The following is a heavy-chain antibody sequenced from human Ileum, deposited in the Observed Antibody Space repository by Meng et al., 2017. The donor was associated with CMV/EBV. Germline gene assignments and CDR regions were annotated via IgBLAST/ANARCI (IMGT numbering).Heavy chain of an antibody. CDR2: ISSSSTI. CDR1: GFTFSDYY. V-gene: IGHV3-69-1*01. D-gene: IGHD3-16*01. Sequence: GESLKISCAASGFTFSDYYMNWVRQAPGKGLEWVSSISSSSTIYYADSVKGRFTISRDNAKNSLYLQMNSLRAEDTAVYYCAKDGGYYYGMDVWGQGTTVTVSS. CDR3: AKDGGYYYGMDV. J-gene: IGHJ6*02.